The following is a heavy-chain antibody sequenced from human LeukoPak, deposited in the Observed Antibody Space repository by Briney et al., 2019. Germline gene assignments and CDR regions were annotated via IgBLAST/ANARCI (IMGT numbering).Heavy chain of an antibody. CDR2: NYTSGST. Sequence: SETLSLTCTASPGSISSYSWSWIQQPARKGMDPNGRNYTSGSTNYNPYLKNRVTISVYMSNHHLSLTLRPVTAAAPSVFYCAREKGFAAAAGFDPWGQGTLVTVSS. J-gene: IGHJ5*02. CDR1: PGSISSYS. V-gene: IGHV4-4*07. CDR3: AREKGFAAAAGFDP. D-gene: IGHD6-13*01.